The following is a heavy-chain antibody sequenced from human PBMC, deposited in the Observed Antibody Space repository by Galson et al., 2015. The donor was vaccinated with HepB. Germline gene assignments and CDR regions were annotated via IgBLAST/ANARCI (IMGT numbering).Heavy chain of an antibody. V-gene: IGHV3-48*02. D-gene: IGHD3-10*02. CDR3: ARGTVFSSYVAFDI. J-gene: IGHJ3*02. CDR2: ISSSSNSI. Sequence: SLRLSCAVSGFNFSSYSMNWVRQAPGKGLEWISHISSSSNSIYYGDSVKGRFTVSRENAKNSLYLQMNSLRDEDTAVFYCARGTVFSSYVAFDIWGQGTKVIVSS. CDR1: GFNFSSYS.